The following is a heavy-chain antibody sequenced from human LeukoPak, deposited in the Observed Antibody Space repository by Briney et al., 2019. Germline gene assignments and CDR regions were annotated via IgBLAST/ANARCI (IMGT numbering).Heavy chain of an antibody. J-gene: IGHJ3*02. Sequence: GGSLRLSCVASGFTFSSYCLSWVRQAPGKGLEWVANIKQDGSDKYYVDSVKGRFTISRDNAKNSLYLQMNSLRAEDTAAYYCARDQSRGVIIIDAFDIWGQGTMVTVSS. V-gene: IGHV3-7*01. CDR1: GFTFSSYC. D-gene: IGHD3-10*01. CDR2: IKQDGSDK. CDR3: ARDQSRGVIIIDAFDI.